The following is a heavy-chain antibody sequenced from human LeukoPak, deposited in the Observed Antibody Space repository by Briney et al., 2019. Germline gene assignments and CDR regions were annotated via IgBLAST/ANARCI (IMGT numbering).Heavy chain of an antibody. V-gene: IGHV1-3*01. CDR2: INAGNGNT. D-gene: IGHD6-19*01. J-gene: IGHJ4*02. Sequence: GASVKVSCKDSGYTFTNYVIYWVRQAPGQRLEWMGWINAGNGNTKYSQKFQGRVTVIRDTSASTAYMELSSLRSEDTAVYYCARTFSSGYYYFEYWGQGTLVTVSS. CDR3: ARTFSSGYYYFEY. CDR1: GYTFTNYV.